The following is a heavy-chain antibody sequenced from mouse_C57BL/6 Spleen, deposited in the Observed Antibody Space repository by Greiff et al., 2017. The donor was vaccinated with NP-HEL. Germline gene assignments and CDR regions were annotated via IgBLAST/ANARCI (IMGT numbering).Heavy chain of an antibody. CDR3: TSHPPYGSRGAMDY. CDR2: IDPETGGT. D-gene: IGHD1-1*01. Sequence: LVESGAELVRPGASVTLSCKASGYTFTDYEMHWVKQTPVHGLEWIGAIDPETGGTAYNQKFKGKAILTADKSSSTAYMELRSLTSEDSAVYYCTSHPPYGSRGAMDYWGQGTSVTVSS. J-gene: IGHJ4*01. CDR1: GYTFTDYE. V-gene: IGHV1-15*01.